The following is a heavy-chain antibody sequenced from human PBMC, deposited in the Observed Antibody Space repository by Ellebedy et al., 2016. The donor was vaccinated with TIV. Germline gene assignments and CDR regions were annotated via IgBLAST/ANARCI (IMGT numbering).Heavy chain of an antibody. CDR1: GGSISTFY. CDR2: IYYIGIT. Sequence: ESLKISCNVSGGSISTFYWSWIRQPPGKGLEFIGYIYYIGITNYNPSLESRVAISIDTSENQFSLRLSSVTAADTAVYYCAAYYGGRFDYWGQGTLVTVSS. D-gene: IGHD4-23*01. V-gene: IGHV4-59*01. CDR3: AAYYGGRFDY. J-gene: IGHJ4*02.